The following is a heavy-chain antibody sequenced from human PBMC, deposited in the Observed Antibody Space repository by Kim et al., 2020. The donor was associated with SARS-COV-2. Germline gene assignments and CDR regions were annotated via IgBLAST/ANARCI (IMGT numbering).Heavy chain of an antibody. J-gene: IGHJ4*02. D-gene: IGHD3-22*01. CDR2: IKSKTDGGTT. V-gene: IGHV3-15*01. Sequence: GGSLRLSCAASGFTFSNAWMSWVRQAPGKGLEWVGRIKSKTDGGTTDYAAPVKGRFTISRDDSKNTLYLQMNSLKTEDTAVYYCTTDASWNWGVVVTYPRPFDYWGQGTLVTVSS. CDR1: GFTFSNAW. CDR3: TTDASWNWGVVVTYPRPFDY.